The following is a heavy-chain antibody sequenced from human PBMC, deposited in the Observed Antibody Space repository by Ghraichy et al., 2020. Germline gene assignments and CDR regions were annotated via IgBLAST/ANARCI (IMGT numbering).Heavy chain of an antibody. J-gene: IGHJ4*02. D-gene: IGHD6-19*01. CDR3: GKDVGQQWRFDF. CDR2: ISGSGETP. V-gene: IGHV3-23*01. Sequence: GGSLRLSCAASGFTFRSFAMSWVRQAPGKGLEWVAAISGSGETPYYADSVKGRFTITRDNSKNTLFMQMDSLRAEDTTVYYCGKDVGQQWRFDFWGQGTLVTVSS. CDR1: GFTFRSFA.